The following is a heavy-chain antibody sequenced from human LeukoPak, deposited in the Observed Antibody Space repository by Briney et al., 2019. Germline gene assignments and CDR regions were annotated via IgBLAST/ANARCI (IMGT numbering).Heavy chain of an antibody. J-gene: IGHJ6*03. Sequence: GGSLRLTCAASGFTFSSYAMSWVRQAPGKGLEWVPAISGSGGSTYYADSVKGRFTISRDNSKNTLYLQMNSLRAEDTAVYYCAREVYCSSTSCLAGYYYYMDVWGKGTTVTVSS. D-gene: IGHD2-2*01. CDR2: ISGSGGST. V-gene: IGHV3-23*01. CDR1: GFTFSSYA. CDR3: AREVYCSSTSCLAGYYYYMDV.